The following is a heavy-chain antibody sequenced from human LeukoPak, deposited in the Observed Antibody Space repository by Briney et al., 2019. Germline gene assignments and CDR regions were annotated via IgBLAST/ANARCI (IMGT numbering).Heavy chain of an antibody. CDR2: IYYSGST. CDR1: GASISSYY. V-gene: IGHV4-59*01. J-gene: IGHJ5*02. Sequence: SETPSLTCTVSGASISSYYWSWIRQPPGKGLEWIGYIYYSGSTRYNPSLKSRVTISVDTSKNQFSLKLSSVTAADTAVYYCARVGILRFPSNWFDPWGQGPLDTVSS. CDR3: ARVGILRFPSNWFDP. D-gene: IGHD3-3*01.